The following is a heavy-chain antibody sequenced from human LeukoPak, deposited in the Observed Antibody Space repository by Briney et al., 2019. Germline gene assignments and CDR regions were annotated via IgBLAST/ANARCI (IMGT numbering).Heavy chain of an antibody. CDR2: ITSDSSNI. CDR1: EFVFSNHA. D-gene: IGHD3-22*01. V-gene: IGHV3-21*01. Sequence: PGGSLRLSCVASEFVFSNHAIIWVRQAPGKGLEWISSITSDSSNIFYANSVRGRFTISRDNANNALHLQMNSLRAEDTAVYYCARVFWETVNTGYYSDFWGPGTLVTVSS. CDR3: ARVFWETVNTGYYSDF. J-gene: IGHJ4*02.